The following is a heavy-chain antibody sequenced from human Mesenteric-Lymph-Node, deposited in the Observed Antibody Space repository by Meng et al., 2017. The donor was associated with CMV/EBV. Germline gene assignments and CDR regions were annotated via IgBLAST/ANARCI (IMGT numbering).Heavy chain of an antibody. J-gene: IGHJ4*02. CDR1: GGSISSNY. D-gene: IGHD1-1*01. CDR3: ARVGGGTTYDY. V-gene: IGHV4-59*01. CDR2: ICYSGST. Sequence: SETLSLTCTVSGGSISSNYWSWVRQPPGKGLEWIGYICYSGSTNYNPSLKSRVTISVDTSKNQFSLKLSSVTAADTAVYYCARVGGGTTYDYWGQGTLVTVSS.